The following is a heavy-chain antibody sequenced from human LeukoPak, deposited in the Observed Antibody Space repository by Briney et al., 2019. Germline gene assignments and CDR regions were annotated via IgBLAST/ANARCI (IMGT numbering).Heavy chain of an antibody. CDR2: ISGYNGKT. J-gene: IGHJ4*02. D-gene: IGHD3-10*01. Sequence: VASVKVSCKASGYTFTNYGISWVRQAPGQGLEWMGWISGYNGKTDYSQKLQGRVTMTTDTSTSTAYMELRSLISDDTAVYYCARDIGVSQFDSWGQGTLVTVSS. CDR1: GYTFTNYG. V-gene: IGHV1-18*01. CDR3: ARDIGVSQFDS.